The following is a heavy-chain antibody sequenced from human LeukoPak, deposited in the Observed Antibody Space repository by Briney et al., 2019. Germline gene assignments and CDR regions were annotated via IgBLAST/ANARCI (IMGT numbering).Heavy chain of an antibody. J-gene: IGHJ4*02. CDR2: IKRDGSEK. D-gene: IGHD5-24*01. V-gene: IGHV3-7*01. CDR3: GTGWAVDF. Sequence: GGSLRLSCAASGFNFGTHWMTWVRQAPGKGLECVATIKRDGSEKYYVDSVKGRFTISRDSAKNLLYLQMNSLRAEDTAVYYCGTGWAVDFWGQGTLVTVSS. CDR1: GFNFGTHW.